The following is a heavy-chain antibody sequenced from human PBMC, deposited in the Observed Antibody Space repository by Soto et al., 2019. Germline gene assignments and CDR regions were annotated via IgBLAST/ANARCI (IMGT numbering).Heavy chain of an antibody. Sequence: SETLSPTCAVYGGAFSGYYWSWIRQPPGKGVEWIGEINHSGSTNYNPSLKSRVTISVDTSKNQFSLKLSSVTAADTAVYYCARGPQPNFWSGYYAYYFDYWGQGTLVTVSS. CDR3: ARGPQPNFWSGYYAYYFDY. CDR2: INHSGST. D-gene: IGHD3-3*01. CDR1: GGAFSGYY. J-gene: IGHJ4*02. V-gene: IGHV4-34*01.